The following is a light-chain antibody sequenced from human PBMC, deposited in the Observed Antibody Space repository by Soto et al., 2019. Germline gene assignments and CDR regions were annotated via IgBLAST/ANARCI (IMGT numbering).Light chain of an antibody. J-gene: IGKJ1*01. Sequence: IVLTQSPATLSVSPGERATLSCRSSQSVSSNLAWYQQKPGQAPRLLIYGASTRATGIPARFSGSGSGTEFTLTISSLQSEDYAVYYCHQYNNWPPWTFGQGTKVDIK. CDR3: HQYNNWPPWT. V-gene: IGKV3-15*01. CDR1: QSVSSN. CDR2: GAS.